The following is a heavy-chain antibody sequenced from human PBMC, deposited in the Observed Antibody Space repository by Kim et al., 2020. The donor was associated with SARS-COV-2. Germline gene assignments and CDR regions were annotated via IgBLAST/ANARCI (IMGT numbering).Heavy chain of an antibody. CDR2: ISSSSSSI. Sequence: GGSLRLSCAASGFTFSSYSMNWVRQAPGKGLAWVSSISSSSSSIYYADSVKGRFTISSDNDKNSLYLQMNSLRAEDTAVYYCARVRGDLFDYWCQGTLVTVSA. D-gene: IGHD3-10*01. CDR1: GFTFSSYS. J-gene: IGHJ4*02. CDR3: ARVRGDLFDY. V-gene: IGHV3-21*01.